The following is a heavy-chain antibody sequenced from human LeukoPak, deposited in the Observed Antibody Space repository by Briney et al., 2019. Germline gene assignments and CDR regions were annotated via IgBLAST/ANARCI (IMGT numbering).Heavy chain of an antibody. J-gene: IGHJ4*02. CDR3: TTAVYSSGLDY. Sequence: GGSLRLSCAASGFTFNNAWVSWVRQAPGKGLEWVGRIKSKTDGGTTDYAAPVKDRFTISRDDSKNTLYLQMNSLKTEDTAVYYCTTAVYSSGLDYWGQGTLVTVSS. V-gene: IGHV3-15*01. D-gene: IGHD6-19*01. CDR1: GFTFNNAW. CDR2: IKSKTDGGTT.